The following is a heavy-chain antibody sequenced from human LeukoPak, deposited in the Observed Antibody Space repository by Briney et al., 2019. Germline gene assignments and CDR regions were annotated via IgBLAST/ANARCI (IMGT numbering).Heavy chain of an antibody. D-gene: IGHD3-10*01. J-gene: IGHJ4*02. CDR3: ARDPVTMVRGATPPY. Sequence: PSETLSLTCTVSGGSISSYYWSWIRQPPEKGLEWIGYIYYSGSTNYNPSLKSRVTISIDTSKNQFSLKLSSVTAADTAVYYCARDPVTMVRGATPPYWGQGTLVTVSS. V-gene: IGHV4-59*12. CDR1: GGSISSYY. CDR2: IYYSGST.